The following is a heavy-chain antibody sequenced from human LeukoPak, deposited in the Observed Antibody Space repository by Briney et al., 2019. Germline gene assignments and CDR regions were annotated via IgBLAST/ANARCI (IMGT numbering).Heavy chain of an antibody. CDR2: SYYSGST. CDR1: GGSISSSSYY. V-gene: IGHV4-39*07. D-gene: IGHD2-2*01. Sequence: SETLSLTCTVSGGSISSSSYYWGWIRQPPGKGLEWIVRSYYSGSTYYNPSLKSRVTISVATSKNQFSLKLSSVTAADPAVYSCARVVVPAATNWFDPWGQGTLVTVSS. CDR3: ARVVVPAATNWFDP. J-gene: IGHJ5*02.